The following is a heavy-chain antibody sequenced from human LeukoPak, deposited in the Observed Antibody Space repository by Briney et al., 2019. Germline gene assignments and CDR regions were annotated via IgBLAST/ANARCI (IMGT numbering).Heavy chain of an antibody. CDR3: VRGAAAGDY. Sequence: PGRSLRLSCAASGFTFSSYEMNWVRQAPGKGREWVSYISSSGSTIYYADSVKGRFTISRDNAKNSLYLQMNSLRAEDTAVYYCVRGAAAGDYWGQGTLVTVSS. J-gene: IGHJ4*02. CDR2: ISSSGSTI. D-gene: IGHD6-13*01. V-gene: IGHV3-48*03. CDR1: GFTFSSYE.